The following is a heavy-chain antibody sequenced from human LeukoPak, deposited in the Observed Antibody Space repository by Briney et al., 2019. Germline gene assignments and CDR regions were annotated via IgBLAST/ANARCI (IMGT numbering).Heavy chain of an antibody. J-gene: IGHJ4*02. CDR1: GLTFNNYA. CDR3: AKSWSIAVAGPFDY. Sequence: GGSLRLSCAVSGLTFNNYAMTWVRQAPGKGLEWVSGISWNSGSIGYADSVKGRFTISRDNAKNSLYLQMNSLRAEDTALYYCAKSWSIAVAGPFDYWGQGTLVTVSS. D-gene: IGHD6-19*01. CDR2: ISWNSGSI. V-gene: IGHV3-9*01.